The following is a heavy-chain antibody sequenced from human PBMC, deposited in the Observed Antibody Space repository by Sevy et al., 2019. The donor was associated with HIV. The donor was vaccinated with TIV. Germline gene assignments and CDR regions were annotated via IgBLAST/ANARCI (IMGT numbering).Heavy chain of an antibody. CDR2: IIPIFGTA. D-gene: IGHD3-3*01. V-gene: IGHV1-69*13. Sequence: ASVKVSCKASGGTFSIYAISWVRQAPGQGLEWMGGIIPIFGTANYAQKFQGRVTITADESTSTAYMELSSLRSEDTAVYYCVEGGTYYDFWSGYSSDAFDIWGQGTMVTVSS. J-gene: IGHJ3*02. CDR3: VEGGTYYDFWSGYSSDAFDI. CDR1: GGTFSIYA.